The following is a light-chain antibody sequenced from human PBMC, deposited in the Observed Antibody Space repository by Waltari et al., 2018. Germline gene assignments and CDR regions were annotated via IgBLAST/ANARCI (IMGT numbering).Light chain of an antibody. V-gene: IGKV3-20*01. Sequence: EIVLKPSPGPLSLSPGERATLSCRASPGVSGSYLAWYQQNPGQAPRLLIYGASGRAPGIPDRFSGSGSGTEFTLTISRLEPEDFAVYYGKRYGNSPEYTFGQGTKLEIK. CDR3: KRYGNSPEYT. J-gene: IGKJ2*01. CDR1: PGVSGSY. CDR2: GAS.